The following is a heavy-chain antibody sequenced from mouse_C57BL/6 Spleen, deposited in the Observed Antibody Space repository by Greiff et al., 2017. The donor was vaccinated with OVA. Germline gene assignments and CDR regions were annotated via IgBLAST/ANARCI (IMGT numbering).Heavy chain of an antibody. D-gene: IGHD2-10*02. CDR2: FYPGSGSI. J-gene: IGHJ3*01. Sequence: QVQLQQSGAELVKPGASVTLSCKASGYPFTEYTIHWVTQRSGQGLECLGWFYPGSGSIKYNEKFTDQATLTANKSSISVYMELSRLTSEDSAVYFCARHEEYGNLCAYWGQGTLVTVSA. CDR3: ARHEEYGNLCAY. V-gene: IGHV1-62-2*01. CDR1: GYPFTEYT.